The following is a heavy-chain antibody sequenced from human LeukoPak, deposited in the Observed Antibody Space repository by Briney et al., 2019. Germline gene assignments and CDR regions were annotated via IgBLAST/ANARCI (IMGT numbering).Heavy chain of an antibody. D-gene: IGHD1-26*01. CDR3: ARDSHGGTYLHFDY. CDR1: GGSISSYY. V-gene: IGHV4-59*01. CDR2: IYYSGST. J-gene: IGHJ4*02. Sequence: SETQSLTCTVSGGSISSYYWSCIRQPPGKGLEWIGYIYYSGSTNYNPSLKSRVTISVDTSKNQFSLKLSSVTAEDTAVYYCARDSHGGTYLHFDYWGQGTLVTVSS.